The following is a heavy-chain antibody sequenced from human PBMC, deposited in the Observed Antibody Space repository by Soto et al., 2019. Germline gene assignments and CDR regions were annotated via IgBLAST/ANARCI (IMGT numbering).Heavy chain of an antibody. Sequence: ASVSGSFTASGGTFSSYAISWVRQAPGQGLEWMGWINPNSGGTNYAQKFQGRVTMTRDTSISTAYMELSRLRSDDTAVYYCARVPTYYYDSSGYYNYWGQGTLVTVSA. CDR2: INPNSGGT. J-gene: IGHJ4*02. CDR1: GGTFSSYA. V-gene: IGHV1-2*02. CDR3: ARVPTYYYDSSGYYNY. D-gene: IGHD3-22*01.